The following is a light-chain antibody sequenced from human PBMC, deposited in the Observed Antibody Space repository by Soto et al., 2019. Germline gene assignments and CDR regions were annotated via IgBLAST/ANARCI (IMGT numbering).Light chain of an antibody. CDR1: QGIRSW. CDR3: QQSDTFPAT. J-gene: IGKJ4*01. V-gene: IGKV1D-12*01. Sequence: DIQMTQSPSSVSASVGDRVTITCRASQGIRSWLAWYQQRPGKAPKLLISAASSLQSAVPSRFSGSGSGTDFTLTISNLQPDDFATYYCQQSDTFPATFGGGTKVDIK. CDR2: AAS.